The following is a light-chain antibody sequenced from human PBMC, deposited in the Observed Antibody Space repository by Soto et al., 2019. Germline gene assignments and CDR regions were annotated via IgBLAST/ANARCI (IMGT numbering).Light chain of an antibody. J-gene: IGKJ1*01. CDR2: DAS. Sequence: DIQMTQSPSTLSASVGDRVTITCRARQSISTWLAWYQQKAGKAPKLLIYDASILESGVPSRFSGSRSGTEFTLTISSLQPDDIATYYCQHYNSYPGTFGQGTKVDIK. CDR3: QHYNSYPGT. V-gene: IGKV1-5*01. CDR1: QSISTW.